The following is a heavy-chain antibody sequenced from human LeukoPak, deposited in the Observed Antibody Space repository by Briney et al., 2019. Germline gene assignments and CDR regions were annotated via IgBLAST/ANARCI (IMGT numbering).Heavy chain of an antibody. CDR3: ARGENNYGYYYFDY. Sequence: GGSLRLSCAASGFTFSSYSMNWVRQAPGKGLEWVSYISSSSCIYYADSVKGRFTISRDNAKNSLYLQMNSLRAEDTAVYYCARGENNYGYYYFDYWGQGTLVTVSS. V-gene: IGHV3-21*01. D-gene: IGHD5-18*01. CDR2: ISSSSCI. J-gene: IGHJ4*02. CDR1: GFTFSSYS.